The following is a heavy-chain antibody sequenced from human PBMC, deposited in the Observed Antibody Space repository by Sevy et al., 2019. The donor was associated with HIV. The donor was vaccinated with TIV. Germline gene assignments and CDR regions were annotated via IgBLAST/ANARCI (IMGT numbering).Heavy chain of an antibody. CDR3: ATHAGLAAAGRVFDY. Sequence: GGSLRLSCAASGFTFSDHYMEWVRQAPGKGLEWVGRIRNKADSYTTEYAASVKGRFTISSDDSKNSLYLLMNSLKTEDRAVDYCATHAGLAAAGRVFDYWGQGTLVTVSS. J-gene: IGHJ4*02. V-gene: IGHV3-72*01. CDR1: GFTFSDHY. D-gene: IGHD6-13*01. CDR2: IRNKADSYTT.